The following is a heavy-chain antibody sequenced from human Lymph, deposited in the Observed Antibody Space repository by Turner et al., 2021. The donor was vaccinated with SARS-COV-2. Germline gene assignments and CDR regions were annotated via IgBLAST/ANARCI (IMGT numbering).Heavy chain of an antibody. J-gene: IGHJ4*02. CDR3: ARGDYYGSGTYPGKTFDY. CDR1: GFSFSSYA. V-gene: IGHV3-30-3*01. CDR2: IAFDGNNK. Sequence: QVQLVESGGGVVQPGRSRRLSCAASGFSFSSYAMHWVRQAPGKGLEWVAVIAFDGNNKYYTDSVKGRFTIARDNSENTLYLQLNSLRPEDTAVYYCARGDYYGSGTYPGKTFDYWGQGTLVTVSS. D-gene: IGHD3-10*01.